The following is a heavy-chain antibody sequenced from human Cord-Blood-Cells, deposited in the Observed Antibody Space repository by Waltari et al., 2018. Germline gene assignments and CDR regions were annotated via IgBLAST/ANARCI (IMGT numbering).Heavy chain of an antibody. CDR1: GYTFTSYA. J-gene: IGHJ3*02. CDR2: INAGNGNT. D-gene: IGHD1-26*01. V-gene: IGHV1-3*01. Sequence: QVPLVQSGAEVNQPGASVKVSCKASGYTFTSYATHWARQAPGQRLEWMGWINAGNGNTKYSQKFQGRVTITRDTSASTAYMELSSLRSEDTAVYYCAFKVGATGAFDIWGQGTMVTVSS. CDR3: AFKVGATGAFDI.